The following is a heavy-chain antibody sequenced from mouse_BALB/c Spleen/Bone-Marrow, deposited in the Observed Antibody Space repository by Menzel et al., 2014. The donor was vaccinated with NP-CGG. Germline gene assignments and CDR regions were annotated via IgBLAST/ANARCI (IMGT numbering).Heavy chain of an antibody. V-gene: IGHV14-3*02. J-gene: IGHJ2*01. CDR2: IDPANGNT. D-gene: IGHD2-2*01. CDR1: GFNIKDTY. CDR3: ASYVYGYYFDY. Sequence: VQLQQPGAELVKPGASVKLACTASGFNIKDTYMHWVKQRPEQGLEWIGRIDPANGNTKYDPKFQGKATITADTSXXPAYLQLSSLTSEDTAVYYCASYVYGYYFDYWGQGTTLTVSS.